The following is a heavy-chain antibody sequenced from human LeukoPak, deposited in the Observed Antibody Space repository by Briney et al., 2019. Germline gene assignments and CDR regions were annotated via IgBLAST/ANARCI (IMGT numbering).Heavy chain of an antibody. J-gene: IGHJ4*02. CDR3: ARRGSGSYRDYFDY. V-gene: IGHV1-18*01. CDR1: GYTFTSYG. D-gene: IGHD1-26*01. Sequence: GASVKVSCKPSGYTFTSYGISWVRQAPGQGLEWMGRISAYNGNTNYAQKLQGRVTMTTDTSTSTAYMELRSLRSDDTAVYYCARRGSGSYRDYFDYWGQGTLVTVSS. CDR2: ISAYNGNT.